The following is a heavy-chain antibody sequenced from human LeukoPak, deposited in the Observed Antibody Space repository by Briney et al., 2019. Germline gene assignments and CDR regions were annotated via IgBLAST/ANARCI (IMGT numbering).Heavy chain of an antibody. J-gene: IGHJ4*02. D-gene: IGHD3-3*01. CDR2: INHSGST. Sequence: SETLSLTCAVYGGSFSGYYLSWIRQPPGKGLEWIGEINHSGSTNYNPSLKNRGTISLYTSKNPFSLQLSSATAAGTAVYYCARVRYDFWAGYYGPFPGWGQGTLVTVSS. V-gene: IGHV4-34*01. CDR1: GGSFSGYY. CDR3: ARVRYDFWAGYYGPFPG.